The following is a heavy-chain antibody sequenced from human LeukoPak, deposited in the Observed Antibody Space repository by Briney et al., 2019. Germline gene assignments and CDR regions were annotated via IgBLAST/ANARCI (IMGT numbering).Heavy chain of an antibody. D-gene: IGHD5-12*01. CDR1: GFTFSSYD. CDR2: IGTAGDT. J-gene: IGHJ2*01. V-gene: IGHV3-13*01. CDR3: ARVRRYSGYYSWYFDL. Sequence: GGSLRLSCAASGFTFSSYDMHWVRQATGKGLEWVSAIGTAGDTYYPGSVKGRFTISRENAKNSLYLQMNSLRAGDTAVYYCARVRRYSGYYSWYFDLWGRGTLVTVSS.